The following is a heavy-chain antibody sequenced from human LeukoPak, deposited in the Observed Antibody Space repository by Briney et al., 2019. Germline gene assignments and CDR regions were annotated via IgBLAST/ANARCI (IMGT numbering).Heavy chain of an antibody. CDR3: ARAVYGGNSDY. D-gene: IGHD4-23*01. V-gene: IGHV4-31*03. J-gene: IGHJ4*02. CDR2: IYYSGST. Sequence: SQTLSLTCTVSGGSISSGVYYWSWIRQHPGKGLEWIGYIYYSGSTYYNPSLKSRVTISVDTSKNQFSLKLTSVTAADTAVYYCARAVYGGNSDYWGQGTLVTVSS. CDR1: GGSISSGVYY.